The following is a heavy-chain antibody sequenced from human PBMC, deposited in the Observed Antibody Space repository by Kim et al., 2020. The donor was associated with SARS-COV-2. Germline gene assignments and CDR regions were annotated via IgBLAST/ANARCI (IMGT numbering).Heavy chain of an antibody. V-gene: IGHV3-21*01. D-gene: IGHD6-19*01. CDR3: AGTIAVAGLNWFDP. Sequence: ADSGKGRFTISRDNAKNSLYLQMNSLRAEDTAVYYCAGTIAVAGLNWFDPWGQGTLVTVSS. J-gene: IGHJ5*02.